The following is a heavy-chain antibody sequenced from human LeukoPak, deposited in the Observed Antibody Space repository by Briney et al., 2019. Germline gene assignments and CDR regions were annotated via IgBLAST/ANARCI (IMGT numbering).Heavy chain of an antibody. V-gene: IGHV1-2*02. CDR2: IKPNSGGT. J-gene: IGHJ4*02. CDR1: GYTFTVYY. CDR3: ARAPLFDY. Sequence: ASVTVSCKASGYTFTVYYIHWVRQAPGQGLEWMGWIKPNSGGTNSAQKFQGRVTMTRDTSISTAYMELSRLRSDDTAVYYCARAPLFDYWGQGTLVTVSS.